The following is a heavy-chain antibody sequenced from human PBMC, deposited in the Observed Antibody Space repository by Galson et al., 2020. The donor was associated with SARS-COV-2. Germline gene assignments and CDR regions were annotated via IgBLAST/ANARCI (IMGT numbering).Heavy chain of an antibody. V-gene: IGHV1-2*02. D-gene: IGHD1-26*01. CDR3: SRPLVGALQGY. Sequence: ASVKVSCKASGYNFIYYYIHWVRQVPGQGLEWMGWINPNGGATNYAQKFQGRITMTYDTSVTTGYLELRGLRSDDTAIYFCSRPLVGALQGYWGQGTQITVSS. J-gene: IGHJ4*02. CDR1: GYNFIYYY. CDR2: INPNGGAT.